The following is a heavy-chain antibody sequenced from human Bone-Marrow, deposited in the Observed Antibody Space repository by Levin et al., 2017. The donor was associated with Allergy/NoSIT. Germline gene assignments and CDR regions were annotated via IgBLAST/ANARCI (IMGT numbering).Heavy chain of an antibody. CDR2: INPNSGGT. D-gene: IGHD6-19*01. Sequence: GESLKISCKASGYTFTGYYMHWVRQAPGQGLEWMGWINPNSGGTNYAQKFQGRVTMTRDTSISTAYMELSRLRSDDTAVYYCARALWYEKYSSGWYLGYWGQGTLVTVSS. V-gene: IGHV1-2*02. CDR1: GYTFTGYY. J-gene: IGHJ4*02. CDR3: ARALWYEKYSSGWYLGY.